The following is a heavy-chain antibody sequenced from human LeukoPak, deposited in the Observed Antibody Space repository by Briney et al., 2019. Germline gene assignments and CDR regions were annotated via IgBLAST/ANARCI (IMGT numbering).Heavy chain of an antibody. V-gene: IGHV4-39*01. D-gene: IGHD1-26*01. J-gene: IGHJ4*02. CDR2: IYYTGST. Sequence: SGTPAPTLSVSWASISGGTNDLGWIRPPPGEGLGGIGSIYYTGSTYDNPSLKSRVTISVDTSKNQFSLKLSSVTAADTAVYYCARRGGSGKAFDYWGQGTLVTVSS. CDR3: ARRGGSGKAFDY. CDR1: WASISGGTND.